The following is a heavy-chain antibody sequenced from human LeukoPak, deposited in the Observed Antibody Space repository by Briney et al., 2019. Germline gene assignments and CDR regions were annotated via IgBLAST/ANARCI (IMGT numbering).Heavy chain of an antibody. J-gene: IGHJ4*02. Sequence: GGSLRLSCVASGFPLSNYWMSWVRQAPGKGLEWVANIKYDGAEQFYVDSVRGRFTISRDNAKNSLSLQMNSLRVEDTAVYYCAREVQRALDYWGQGILVTVSS. D-gene: IGHD1-1*01. V-gene: IGHV3-7*01. CDR2: IKYDGAEQ. CDR3: AREVQRALDY. CDR1: GFPLSNYW.